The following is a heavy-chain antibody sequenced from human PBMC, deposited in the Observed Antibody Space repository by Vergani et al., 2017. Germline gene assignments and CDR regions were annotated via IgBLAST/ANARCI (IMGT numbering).Heavy chain of an antibody. CDR3: ARDLRLLYNRFDP. J-gene: IGHJ5*02. CDR2: TWYDGNNK. V-gene: IGHV3-33*01. CDR1: GFTFNQYG. Sequence: QVQLVESGGGVVQPGRSLRLSCAASGFTFNQYGMHWVRQAPGKGLEWVAVTWYDGNNKQYADSVKGRFTISRDNYKSTMYLQMNSMRDEDTGAYYCARDLRLLYNRFDPWGQGTLVTVSS. D-gene: IGHD1-14*01.